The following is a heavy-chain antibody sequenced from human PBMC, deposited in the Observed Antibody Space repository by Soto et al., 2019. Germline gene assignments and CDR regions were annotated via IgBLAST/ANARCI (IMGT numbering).Heavy chain of an antibody. D-gene: IGHD4-17*01. V-gene: IGHV1-3*01. CDR1: GYTFTTLS. CDR3: ASQYCGHYGSANY. J-gene: IGHJ4*02. Sequence: QVQLVQDGAEVRRSGASVKVSCKASGYTFTTLSMHWVRQAPGQSLEWMGYINAGSGYTKDSQNFQGRVTITRDTLASTAYMELSILRSEDTAVYYCASQYCGHYGSANYWGQGTLVTVSS. CDR2: INAGSGYT.